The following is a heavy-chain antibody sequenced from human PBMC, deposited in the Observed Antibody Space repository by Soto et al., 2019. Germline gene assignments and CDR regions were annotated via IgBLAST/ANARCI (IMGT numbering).Heavy chain of an antibody. CDR2: IYYSGST. CDR3: ATQEVGGSYVYTFDP. D-gene: IGHD1-26*01. V-gene: IGHV4-39*01. Sequence: PSETMALTCTVSGGSIRSSRYYWGWIRQPPGKGLEWIGSIYYSGSTYHNPSLKSRVTISVDTSKNQFSLKLSSVTAADTAVYYCATQEVGGSYVYTFDPWGQGTLVTV. J-gene: IGHJ5*02. CDR1: GGSIRSSRYY.